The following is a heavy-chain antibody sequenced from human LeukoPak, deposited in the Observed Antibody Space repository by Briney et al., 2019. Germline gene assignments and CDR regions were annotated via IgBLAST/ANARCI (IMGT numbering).Heavy chain of an antibody. CDR2: ISTDGSTT. J-gene: IGHJ4*02. Sequence: GGSLRLSCAASGFTFSDYWMNWVRQGPGKGLVWASRISTDGSTTRYADSVKGRFTISRDNAKNTLYLQMNSLRAEDTAVYYCARDSSGWSFDYWGQGTLVTVSS. CDR3: ARDSSGWSFDY. D-gene: IGHD6-19*01. V-gene: IGHV3-74*01. CDR1: GFTFSDYW.